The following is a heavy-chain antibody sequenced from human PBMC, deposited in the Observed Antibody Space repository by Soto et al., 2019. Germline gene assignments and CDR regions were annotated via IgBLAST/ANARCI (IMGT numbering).Heavy chain of an antibody. J-gene: IGHJ4*02. CDR2: ISSSSSTI. CDR3: ARDRSASSTSRGFDY. D-gene: IGHD2-2*01. CDR1: GFTFSSYS. Sequence: EVQLVESGGGLVQPGGSLRLSCAASGFTFSSYSMNWVRQAPGKGLEWVSYISSSSSTIYYADSVKGRFTISRENAQNSLYLQMNSLRDDDTAIYYCARDRSASSTSRGFDYWGQGTLVTVSS. V-gene: IGHV3-48*02.